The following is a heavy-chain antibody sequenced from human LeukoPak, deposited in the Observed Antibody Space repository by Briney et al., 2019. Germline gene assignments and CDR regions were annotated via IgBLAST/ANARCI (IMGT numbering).Heavy chain of an antibody. CDR2: ISPSSSSI. Sequence: GGSLRLSCAASGFTFSSYTMNWVRQAPGKGLEWVSCISPSSSSIYFADSVKGRFTISRDNVKNSLYLQMNSLRAEDTAVYHCARARSSSSWYSDYWGQGTLVTVSS. CDR1: GFTFSSYT. D-gene: IGHD6-13*01. CDR3: ARARSSSSWYSDY. V-gene: IGHV3-21*01. J-gene: IGHJ4*02.